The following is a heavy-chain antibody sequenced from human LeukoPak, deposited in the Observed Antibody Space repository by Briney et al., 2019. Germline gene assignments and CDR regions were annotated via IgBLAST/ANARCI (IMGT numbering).Heavy chain of an antibody. V-gene: IGHV4-59*01. CDR3: AREGYSSGWFFDY. Sequence: PSETLSLTCTVSGGSISSYYWSWIRQPPGKGLEWIGYIYYSGSTNYNPSLKSRVTISVDTSKNQFSLKLSSVTAADTAVYYCAREGYSSGWFFDYWGQGTLVTVS. CDR1: GGSISSYY. D-gene: IGHD6-19*01. CDR2: IYYSGST. J-gene: IGHJ4*02.